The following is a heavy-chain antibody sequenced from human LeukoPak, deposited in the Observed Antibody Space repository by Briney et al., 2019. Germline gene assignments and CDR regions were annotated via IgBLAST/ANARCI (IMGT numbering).Heavy chain of an antibody. D-gene: IGHD2-8*01. CDR2: IYYSGST. CDR3: ARNVTDLVLTKVDSHYYFDY. CDR1: GGSISGSSYY. J-gene: IGHJ4*02. Sequence: PSETLSLTCTVSGGSISGSSYYWGWIRQPPGKGLEWIGSIYYSGSTYYNSSLKSRVTISVDTSKNHFSLRLSSVTAADTAVYYCARNVTDLVLTKVDSHYYFDYWGQGTLVTVSS. V-gene: IGHV4-39*02.